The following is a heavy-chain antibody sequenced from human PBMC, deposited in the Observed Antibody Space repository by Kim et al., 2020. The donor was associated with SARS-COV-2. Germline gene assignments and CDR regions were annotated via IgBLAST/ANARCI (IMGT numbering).Heavy chain of an antibody. Sequence: GGSLRLSCAASGFTFSSYEMNWVRQAPGKGLEWVSYISSSGSTTYYADSVKGRFTISRDNAKNSLYLQMNSLRAEDTAVYYCASERAYYGSGSYPDYWGQGTLGTVSS. CDR1: GFTFSSYE. J-gene: IGHJ4*02. V-gene: IGHV3-48*03. D-gene: IGHD3-10*01. CDR2: ISSSGSTT. CDR3: ASERAYYGSGSYPDY.